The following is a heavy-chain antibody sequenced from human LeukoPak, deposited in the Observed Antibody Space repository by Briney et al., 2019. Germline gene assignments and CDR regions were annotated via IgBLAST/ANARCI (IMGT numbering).Heavy chain of an antibody. CDR3: ARGERLVLGDH. D-gene: IGHD6-25*01. V-gene: IGHV1-2*02. J-gene: IGHJ4*02. CDR1: GYNFNAYY. Sequence: ASVKVSCKASGYNFNAYYMHWVRQAPGQGLEWMGWINPNSGGTNYALKFQGRVTLTRDASINTVYMEVNRLTSDDTVVYYCARGERLVLGDHWGQGTPVTVSS. CDR2: INPNSGGT.